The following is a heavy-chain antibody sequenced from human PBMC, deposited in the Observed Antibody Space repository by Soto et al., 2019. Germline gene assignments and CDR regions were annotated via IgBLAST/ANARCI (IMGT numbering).Heavy chain of an antibody. CDR1: GFTFSSYA. J-gene: IGHJ3*02. CDR3: AREFGRGYSYADAFDI. Sequence: GGSLRLSCAASGFTFSSYAMHWVRQAPGKGLEWVAVISYDGSNKYYADSVKGRFTISRDNSKNTLYLQMNSLRAEDTAVYYCAREFGRGYSYADAFDIWGQGTMVTVSS. D-gene: IGHD5-18*01. V-gene: IGHV3-30*04. CDR2: ISYDGSNK.